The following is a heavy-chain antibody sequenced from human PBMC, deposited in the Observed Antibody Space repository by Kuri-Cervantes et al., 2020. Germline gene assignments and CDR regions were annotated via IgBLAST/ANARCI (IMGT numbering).Heavy chain of an antibody. J-gene: IGHJ4*02. CDR2: ISYDGSNK. Sequence: GGSLRLSCAASGFTFSSYGMHWVRQAPGKGLEWVAVISYDGSNKYYADSVKGRFTISRDNSKNTLYLQMNSLRAEDTAVYYCAKDVGGYYGSGSYYILGYWGQGTLVTVSS. CDR3: AKDVGGYYGSGSYYILGY. D-gene: IGHD3-10*01. V-gene: IGHV3-30*18. CDR1: GFTFSSYG.